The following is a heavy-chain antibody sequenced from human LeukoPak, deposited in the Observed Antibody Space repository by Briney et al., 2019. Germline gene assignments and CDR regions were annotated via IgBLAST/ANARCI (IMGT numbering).Heavy chain of an antibody. J-gene: IGHJ4*02. CDR2: ISYDGSNK. D-gene: IGHD2-15*01. CDR1: GFTFSSYG. CDR3: AKGICSGGSCWNFDY. V-gene: IGHV3-30*18. Sequence: GGSLRLSCAASGFTFSSYGMHWVRQAPGKGLEWVAVISYDGSNKYYADSVKGRFTISRDNSKNSLYLQMNSLRTENTALYYCAKGICSGGSCWNFDYWGQGTLVTVSS.